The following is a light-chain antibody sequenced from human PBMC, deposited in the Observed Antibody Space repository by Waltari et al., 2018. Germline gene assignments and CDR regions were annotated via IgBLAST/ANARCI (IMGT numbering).Light chain of an antibody. CDR3: QQYNSYSAMYT. CDR2: DAS. J-gene: IGKJ2*01. Sequence: DIQMTQSPSTLSASVGDRVTITCRASQSISSWLAWYQKNSGKAPKLLIYDASNLESGVPSRFSGSGSGTEFTLTISSLQPDDFATYYCQQYNSYSAMYTFGQGTKLEIK. CDR1: QSISSW. V-gene: IGKV1-5*01.